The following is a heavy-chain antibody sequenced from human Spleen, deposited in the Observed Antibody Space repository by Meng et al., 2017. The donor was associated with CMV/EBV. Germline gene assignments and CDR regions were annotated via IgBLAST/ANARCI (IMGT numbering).Heavy chain of an antibody. CDR1: GFTFSSYA. CDR3: AKTRASYWYFDL. Sequence: CVGSGFTFSSYAMSWVRQAPGKGLEWVSLIYSGGTSRSYADSVKGRFTISRDNSQSTFFLQMNGLRADDTAVYYCAKTRASYWYFDLWGRGTLVTVSS. CDR2: IYSGGTSR. J-gene: IGHJ2*01. V-gene: IGHV3-23*03.